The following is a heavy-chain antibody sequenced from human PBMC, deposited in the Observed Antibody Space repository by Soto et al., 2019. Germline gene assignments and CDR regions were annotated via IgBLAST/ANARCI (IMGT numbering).Heavy chain of an antibody. CDR2: IYSSGNA. J-gene: IGHJ4*02. Sequence: SETLSLTCTVSGGSISSYDWSWVRQSPGKGLEWIGYIYSSGNAYYNPSLKSRVTMSVDTSKNQFSLKLISVTAADTAVYYCARHFVAVVIKGWGYWGQGTLVTVSS. D-gene: IGHD3-22*01. CDR1: GGSISSYD. CDR3: ARHFVAVVIKGWGY. V-gene: IGHV4-59*04.